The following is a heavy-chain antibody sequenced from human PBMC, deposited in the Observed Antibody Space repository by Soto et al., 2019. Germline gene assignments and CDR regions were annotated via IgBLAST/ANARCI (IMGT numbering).Heavy chain of an antibody. CDR2: TYYSGST. V-gene: IGHV4-31*03. CDR3: ARDRYYGSGSYYKVLSYYGMDV. Sequence: SETLSLTCTVSGGSISSGGYYWSWIRQHPGKGLEWIGYTYYSGSTYYNPSLKSRVTISVDTSKNQFSLKLSSVTAADTAVYYCARDRYYGSGSYYKVLSYYGMDVWGQGTTVTVSS. J-gene: IGHJ6*02. CDR1: GGSISSGGYY. D-gene: IGHD3-10*01.